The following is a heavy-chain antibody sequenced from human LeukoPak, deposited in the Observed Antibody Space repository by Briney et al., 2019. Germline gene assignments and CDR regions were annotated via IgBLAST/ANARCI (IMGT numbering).Heavy chain of an antibody. CDR3: ARVKMRPGTRRTTGGVEDY. V-gene: IGHV3-23*01. CDR1: GFTFSSYA. CDR2: ISGSGGST. Sequence: GGSLRLSCAASGFTFSSYAMSWVRQAPGKGLEWVSAISGSGGSTYYADSVKGRFTISRDNSKNTLYLQMNSLRAEDTSVYYCARVKMRPGTRRTTGGVEDYWGQGTLVTVSS. D-gene: IGHD1-1*01. J-gene: IGHJ4*02.